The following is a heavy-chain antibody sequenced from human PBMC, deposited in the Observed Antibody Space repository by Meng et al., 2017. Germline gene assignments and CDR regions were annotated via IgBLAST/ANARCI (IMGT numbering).Heavy chain of an antibody. CDR1: GGTFSSYA. D-gene: IGHD4-17*01. V-gene: IGHV1-69*01. CDR2: IIPIFGTA. J-gene: IGHJ5*02. Sequence: VQVVQSGAEVKKPGSSVKVSCKASGGTFSSYAISWVRQAPGQGLEWMGGIIPIFGTANYAQKFQGRVTITADESTSTAYMELSSLRSEDTAVYYCARDYGDYAWIAKRWFDPWGQGTLVTVSS. CDR3: ARDYGDYAWIAKRWFDP.